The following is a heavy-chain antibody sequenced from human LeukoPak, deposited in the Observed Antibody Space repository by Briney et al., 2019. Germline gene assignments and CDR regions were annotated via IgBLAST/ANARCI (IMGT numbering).Heavy chain of an antibody. Sequence: ASVKASCKASGYTFTIYDIDWVRHAPGQGFTWRGRMNPKSGDTGYANKCQGRVTMTRNTFTSTAYVELSSLRSEETAVYYCERGDSYFDYWGQGTLVTVSS. V-gene: IGHV1-8*01. CDR3: ERGDSYFDY. D-gene: IGHD3-22*01. CDR1: GYTFTIYD. J-gene: IGHJ4*02. CDR2: MNPKSGDT.